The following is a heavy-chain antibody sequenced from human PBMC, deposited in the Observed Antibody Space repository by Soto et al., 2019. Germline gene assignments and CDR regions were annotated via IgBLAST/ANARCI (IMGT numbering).Heavy chain of an antibody. V-gene: IGHV3-15*07. CDR1: GFTFSNAW. J-gene: IGHJ6*02. CDR2: IKSKTGGGTT. CDR3: TMRRPYSSSWYSYYYYGMDV. D-gene: IGHD6-13*01. Sequence: GGSLRLSCAASGFTFSNAWMNWVRQAPGKGLEWVGRIKSKTGGGTTDYAAPVKGRFTISRDDSKNTLYLQMNSLKTEDTAVYYCTMRRPYSSSWYSYYYYGMDVWGQGTTVTVSS.